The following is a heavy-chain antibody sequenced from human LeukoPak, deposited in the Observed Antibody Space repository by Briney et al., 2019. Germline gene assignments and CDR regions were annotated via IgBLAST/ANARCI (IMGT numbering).Heavy chain of an antibody. CDR1: GFPFRSYW. J-gene: IGHJ6*02. CDR3: ARGRSYCMYV. V-gene: IGHV3-74*01. Sequence: GGSPRLSCAASGFPFRSYWMHWVRQAPGKGLVWVSRINNDGTSTAYADSVKGRFTISRDNAKNTLFLQMNRLRVEDTAVYYCARGRSYCMYVWGQGTTVTVSS. CDR2: INNDGTST.